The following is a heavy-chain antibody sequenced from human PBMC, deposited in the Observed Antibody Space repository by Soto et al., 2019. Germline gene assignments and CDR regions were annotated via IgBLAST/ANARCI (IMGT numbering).Heavy chain of an antibody. V-gene: IGHV3-30*18. J-gene: IGHJ6*02. Sequence: QVQLVESGGGVVQPGRSLRLSCAASGFTFSSYGMHWVRQAPGKGLEWVAVISYDGSNKYYADSVKGRFTISRDNSKNTLYLQMNSLRAEDTAVYYCAKDLRDSSGWYFHYYYYYGMDVWGQGPTVTVSS. CDR3: AKDLRDSSGWYFHYYYYYGMDV. D-gene: IGHD6-19*01. CDR2: ISYDGSNK. CDR1: GFTFSSYG.